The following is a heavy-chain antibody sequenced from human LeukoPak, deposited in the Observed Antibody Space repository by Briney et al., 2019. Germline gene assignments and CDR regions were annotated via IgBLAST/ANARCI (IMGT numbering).Heavy chain of an antibody. Sequence: GGSLRLSCAASEFTFSNYALHWVRQAPGKGLQWVAVISYDGNTIHYADSVKGRFTISRDDSRNTLYLQMNSLRGDDTAVYYCAKDVGKWESLHFFDYWGQGTLVTVSS. V-gene: IGHV3-30-3*01. J-gene: IGHJ4*02. CDR2: ISYDGNTI. CDR3: AKDVGKWESLHFFDY. CDR1: EFTFSNYA. D-gene: IGHD1-26*01.